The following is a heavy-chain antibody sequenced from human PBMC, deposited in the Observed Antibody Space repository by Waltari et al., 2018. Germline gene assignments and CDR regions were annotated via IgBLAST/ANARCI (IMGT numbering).Heavy chain of an antibody. CDR2: VYFNGIT. Sequence: QVHLQESGPGVVKPSETLSPTCSVSGASLSVGNFDWNWIRQRPGKGPEWIGHVYFNGITYYPASLRSRVTLSLDTSNNRFSMTLVSVTAADTAVYYCARGGTTRGPWGQGTRVTVS. V-gene: IGHV4-31*03. J-gene: IGHJ5*02. CDR1: GASLSVGNFD. D-gene: IGHD1-1*01. CDR3: ARGGTTRGP.